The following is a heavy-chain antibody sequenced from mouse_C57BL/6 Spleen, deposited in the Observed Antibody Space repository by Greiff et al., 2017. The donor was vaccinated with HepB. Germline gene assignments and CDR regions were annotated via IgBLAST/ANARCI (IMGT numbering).Heavy chain of an antibody. CDR3: AREGNYYGSRKDYLDY. J-gene: IGHJ2*01. V-gene: IGHV1-82*01. CDR1: GYAFSSSW. D-gene: IGHD1-1*01. CDR2: IYPGDGDT. Sequence: VQLQQSGPELVKPGASVKISCKASGYAFSSSWMNWVKQRPGKGLEWIGRIYPGDGDTNYNGKFKGKATLTADKSSSTAYMQLSSLTSEDSAVYFCAREGNYYGSRKDYLDYWGQGTTLTVSS.